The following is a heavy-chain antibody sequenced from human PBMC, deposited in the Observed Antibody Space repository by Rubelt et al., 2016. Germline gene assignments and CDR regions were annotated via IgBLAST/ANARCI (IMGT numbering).Heavy chain of an antibody. J-gene: IGHJ4*02. D-gene: IGHD3-22*01. V-gene: IGHV4-59*01. CDR1: GGSISSYY. CDR3: AGRDYDSSGYYYSFDY. Sequence: QVQLQESGPGLVKPSETLSLTCTVSGGSISSYYWSWIRQPPGKGLEWIGYIYYSGSTNYNPSLKSRGTISVDTSKNQFSLKLSSVTAADTAVYYCAGRDYDSSGYYYSFDYWGQGTLVTVSS. CDR2: IYYSGST.